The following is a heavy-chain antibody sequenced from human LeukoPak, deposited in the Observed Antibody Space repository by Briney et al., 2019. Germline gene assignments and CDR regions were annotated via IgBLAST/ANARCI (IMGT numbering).Heavy chain of an antibody. CDR1: GGTFISYA. J-gene: IGHJ5*02. Sequence: ASVKVSCKASGGTFISYAISWVRQAPGQGLEWMGGIIPIFGTANYAQKFQGRVTITADESTSTAYMELSSLRSEDTAVYYCARSERITIPYWLDPWGQGTLVTVSS. D-gene: IGHD3-10*01. CDR3: ARSERITIPYWLDP. V-gene: IGHV1-69*13. CDR2: IIPIFGTA.